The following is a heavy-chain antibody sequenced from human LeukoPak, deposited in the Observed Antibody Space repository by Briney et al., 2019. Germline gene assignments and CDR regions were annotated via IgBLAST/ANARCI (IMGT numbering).Heavy chain of an antibody. J-gene: IGHJ4*02. CDR2: IKSKTDGGTT. Sequence: GGSLRLSCAASGFTFSNAWMSWVRQAPGKGLEWVGRIKSKTDGGTTDYAAPVKGRFTISRDDSKNTLYLQMSSLKTEDTAVYYCTTDKYGEIFGYWGQGTLVTVSS. V-gene: IGHV3-15*01. CDR3: TTDKYGEIFGY. D-gene: IGHD4-17*01. CDR1: GFTFSNAW.